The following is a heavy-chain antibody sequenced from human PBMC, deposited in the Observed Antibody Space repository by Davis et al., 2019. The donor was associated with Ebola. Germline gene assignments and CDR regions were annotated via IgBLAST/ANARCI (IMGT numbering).Heavy chain of an antibody. J-gene: IGHJ1*01. CDR2: IIPIFGTA. Sequence: SVKVSCKASGGTFSSYAISWVRQAPGQGLEWMGGIIPIFGTANYAQKFQGRVTITADESTSTAYMELSSLRSEDTAVYYCARDSRDGYNVDEYFQHWGQGTLVTVSS. CDR3: ARDSRDGYNVDEYFQH. V-gene: IGHV1-69*13. CDR1: GGTFSSYA. D-gene: IGHD5-24*01.